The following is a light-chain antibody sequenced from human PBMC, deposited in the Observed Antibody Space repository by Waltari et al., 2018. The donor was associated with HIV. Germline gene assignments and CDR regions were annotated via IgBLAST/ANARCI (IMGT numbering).Light chain of an antibody. Sequence: DIVMTQSPDSLAVSLGERATINCKSSQSVLYSSNNKNYLAWYQQKPGQPPKLLIYWASTRESGVPDRFSGSGSGADFTLTISSLQAEDVAVYYCQQYYSAPPTFGQRTTLEIK. CDR1: QSVLYSSNNKNY. CDR2: WAS. CDR3: QQYYSAPPT. V-gene: IGKV4-1*01. J-gene: IGKJ2*01.